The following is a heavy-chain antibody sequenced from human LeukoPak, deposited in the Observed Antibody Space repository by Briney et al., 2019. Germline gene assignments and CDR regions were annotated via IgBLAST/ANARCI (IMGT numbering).Heavy chain of an antibody. CDR1: GFTFSSYS. D-gene: IGHD2-2*01. V-gene: IGHV3-7*01. CDR3: ATLRDIVVVATTPTDV. CDR2: IGQDGNEQ. Sequence: GGSLRLSCAASGFTFSSYSMNWVRQAPGKGLEWVANIGQDGNEQFYMDSVKGRFTISRDNFKNTLYLQLNGLRLEDTAVYYCATLRDIVVVATTPTDVWGKGTTVSVSS. J-gene: IGHJ6*04.